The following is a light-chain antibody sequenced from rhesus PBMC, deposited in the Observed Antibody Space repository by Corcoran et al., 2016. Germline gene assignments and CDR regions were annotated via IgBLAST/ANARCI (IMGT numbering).Light chain of an antibody. CDR1: QSISSW. Sequence: DIQMTQSPSSLSASAGDTVTITCRASQSISSWLDWYQQTPGKAPKPLIYYASSLQSGVPSRFSGSGSGTDYTLTISSLQPENFATYYCQQYDDLPYSFDQGAKVEIK. CDR2: YAS. J-gene: IGKJ2*01. CDR3: QQYDDLPYS. V-gene: IGKV1-19*01.